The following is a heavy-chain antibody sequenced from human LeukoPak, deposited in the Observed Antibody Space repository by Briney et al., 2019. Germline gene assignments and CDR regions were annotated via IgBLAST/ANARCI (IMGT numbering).Heavy chain of an antibody. CDR3: AKDEGSSWDY. D-gene: IGHD6-13*01. CDR1: GFTFSSYG. CDR2: IWYDGSNK. V-gene: IGHV3-30*02. J-gene: IGHJ4*02. Sequence: GGSLRLFCAASGFTFSSYGMHWVRQAPGKGLEWVAVIWYDGSNKYYADSVKGRFTISRDNSKNTLYLQMNSLRAEDTAVYYCAKDEGSSWDYWGQGTLVTVSS.